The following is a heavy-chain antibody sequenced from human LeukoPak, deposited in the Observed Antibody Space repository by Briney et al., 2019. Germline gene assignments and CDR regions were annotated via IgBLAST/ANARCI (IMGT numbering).Heavy chain of an antibody. CDR1: GFTFSSYA. J-gene: IGHJ4*02. CDR3: TRWFGDKY. V-gene: IGHV3-49*04. D-gene: IGHD3-10*01. CDR2: IRSKAYGGTT. Sequence: GGSLRLSCAASGFTFSSYAMSWVRQAPGKGLEWVGFIRSKAYGGTTEYAASVKGRFTISRDDSKSIAYLQMNSLITDDTAVYYCTRWFGDKYWGQGTLVTVSS.